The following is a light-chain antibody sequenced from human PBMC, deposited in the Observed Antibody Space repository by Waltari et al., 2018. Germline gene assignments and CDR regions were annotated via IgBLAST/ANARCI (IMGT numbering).Light chain of an antibody. CDR1: SPNIGVNY. CDR3: AAWDDSLSGPV. J-gene: IGLJ3*02. Sequence: QSVLTQPPSASGTPGQRVTISCSGSSPNIGVNYVYWYQQPPGTAPKLPNYRNNQRPSGVPDRFSGSKSGTSASLAISGLRSEDEADYYCAAWDDSLSGPVFGGGTKLTVL. V-gene: IGLV1-47*01. CDR2: RNN.